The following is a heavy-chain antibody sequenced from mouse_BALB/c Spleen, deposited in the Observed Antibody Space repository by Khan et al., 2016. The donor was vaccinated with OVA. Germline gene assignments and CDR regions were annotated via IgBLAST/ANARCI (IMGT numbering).Heavy chain of an antibody. Sequence: EVQLQESGPGLVKPSQTVSLTCTVTGISITTGNYRWSWIRQFPGNKLAWIGNIYYSGTITYNPSLTSRNTITRDTSKNQFFLEMNSLTAEDTATYYCARDYGSLYWYFDVWGAGTTVTVSS. J-gene: IGHJ1*01. D-gene: IGHD1-1*01. CDR2: IYYSGTI. V-gene: IGHV3-5*02. CDR1: GISITTGNYR. CDR3: ARDYGSLYWYFDV.